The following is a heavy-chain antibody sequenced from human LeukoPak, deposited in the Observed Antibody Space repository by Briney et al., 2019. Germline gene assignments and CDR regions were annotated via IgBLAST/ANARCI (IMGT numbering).Heavy chain of an antibody. V-gene: IGHV3-23*01. D-gene: IGHD5-18*01. CDR1: GFIFSSYS. Sequence: GGSLRLSCAASGFIFSSYSMSWVRQAPGKGLEWVSVITGSGGNTYYADSVKGRFTISKDNSKNTVYLQMSSLRVDDTAVYYCAIEGGYSYGRYYYGMDVWGQGTTVTVSS. CDR3: AIEGGYSYGRYYYGMDV. J-gene: IGHJ6*02. CDR2: ITGSGGNT.